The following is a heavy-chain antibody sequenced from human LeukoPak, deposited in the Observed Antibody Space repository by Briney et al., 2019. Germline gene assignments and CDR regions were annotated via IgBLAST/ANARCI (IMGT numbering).Heavy chain of an antibody. CDR1: GGSISSSSYY. CDR2: INHSGST. V-gene: IGHV4-39*07. Sequence: PSETLSLTCTVSGGSISSSSYYWGWIRQPPGKGLEWIGEINHSGSTNYNPSLKSRVTISLDTSKNQFSLKLNSVTAADTAVYYCARGHDSSGYIYYYYYMDVWGKGTTVTVSS. D-gene: IGHD3-22*01. CDR3: ARGHDSSGYIYYYYYMDV. J-gene: IGHJ6*03.